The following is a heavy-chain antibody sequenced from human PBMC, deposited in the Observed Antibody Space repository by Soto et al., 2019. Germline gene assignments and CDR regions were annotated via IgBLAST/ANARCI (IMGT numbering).Heavy chain of an antibody. D-gene: IGHD3-3*01. CDR2: IYTSGST. V-gene: IGHV4-4*07. J-gene: IGHJ4*02. Sequence: SETLSLTCTVSGGSISSYYWSWIRQPAGKGLEWIGRIYTSGSTNYNPSLKSRVTMSVDTSKNQFSLKLSSVTAADTAVYYCARGDYDFWSGYGPLDYWGQGTLVTVSS. CDR1: GGSISSYY. CDR3: ARGDYDFWSGYGPLDY.